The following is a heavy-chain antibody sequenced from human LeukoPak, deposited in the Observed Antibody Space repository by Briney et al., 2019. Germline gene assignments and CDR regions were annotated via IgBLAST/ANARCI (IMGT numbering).Heavy chain of an antibody. CDR2: IYHSGST. CDR3: ARGLGDY. CDR1: GGSISSGGYS. Sequence: PSQTLSLTCAVSGGSISSGGYSWSWIRQPPGKGLEWIGYIYHSGSTYYNPSLKGRVTISVDRSKNQFSLKLSSVTAADTAVYYCARGLGDYWGQGTLVTVSS. J-gene: IGHJ4*02. V-gene: IGHV4-30-2*01. D-gene: IGHD3-16*01.